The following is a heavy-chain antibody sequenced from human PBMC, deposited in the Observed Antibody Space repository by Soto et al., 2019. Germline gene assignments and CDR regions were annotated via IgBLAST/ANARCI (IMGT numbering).Heavy chain of an antibody. CDR2: IAYDGTIK. J-gene: IGHJ4*02. CDR3: ARDKIKGAPDYLDS. Sequence: QEQLVESGGDVVQPGRSLTLSCAASGFTFSANAMHWVRQAPGKGLEWVAVIAYDGTIKIYRDSVKGRFTLSRADSQITLYLQMNSLRPEDTAVYYWARDKIKGAPDYLDSWGQGTLVTVSS. V-gene: IGHV3-30-3*01. CDR1: GFTFSANA. D-gene: IGHD1-26*01.